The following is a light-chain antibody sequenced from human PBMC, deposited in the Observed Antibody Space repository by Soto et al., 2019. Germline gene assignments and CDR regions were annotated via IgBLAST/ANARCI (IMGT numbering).Light chain of an antibody. V-gene: IGKV3-11*01. J-gene: IGKJ5*01. CDR1: QSVSNY. Sequence: EIVLTQSPATLSLSPGERATLSCRASQSVSNYLAWYQQKPGQAPRLLIYDASSRATGIPARFSGSGSGTDFTLTISRLEPEDFAVYYCQKRSNWPSITFGQGTRLEIK. CDR3: QKRSNWPSIT. CDR2: DAS.